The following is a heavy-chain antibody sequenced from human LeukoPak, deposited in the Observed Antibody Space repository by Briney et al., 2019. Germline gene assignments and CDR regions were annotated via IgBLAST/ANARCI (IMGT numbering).Heavy chain of an antibody. CDR2: IYSGGST. CDR1: ELTVSTNY. V-gene: IGHV3-53*01. CDR3: ARSSSTWYYYMDV. D-gene: IGHD6-6*01. Sequence: GGSLRLSCAASELTVSTNYMSWVRQAPGKGLEWVSVIYSGGSTYYADSVKGRFTISRDNSKNTLYLQMNSLRAEDTAVYYCARSSSTWYYYMDVWGKGTTVTVSS. J-gene: IGHJ6*03.